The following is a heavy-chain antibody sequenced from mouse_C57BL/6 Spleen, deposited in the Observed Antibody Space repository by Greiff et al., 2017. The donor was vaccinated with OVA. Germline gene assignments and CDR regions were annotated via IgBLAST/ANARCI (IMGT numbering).Heavy chain of an antibody. J-gene: IGHJ1*03. D-gene: IGHD1-1*01. CDR3: AREGHGSSLYWYFDV. CDR1: GYAFSSSW. V-gene: IGHV1-82*01. CDR2: IYPGDGDT. Sequence: QVQLQQSGPELVKPGASVKISCKASGYAFSSSWMNWVKQRPGKGLEWIGRIYPGDGDTNYNGKFKGKATLTADKSSSTAYMQLSSLTSEDSAVYFCAREGHGSSLYWYFDVWGTGTTVTVSS.